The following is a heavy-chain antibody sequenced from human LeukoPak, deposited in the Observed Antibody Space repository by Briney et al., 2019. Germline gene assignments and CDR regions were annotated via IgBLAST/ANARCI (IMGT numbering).Heavy chain of an antibody. D-gene: IGHD2-8*01. CDR1: GYTFTSYY. CDR2: INPSGGST. Sequence: ASVKVSCKASGYTFTSYYMHWVRQAPGQGLEWMGIINPSGGSTSYAQEFQGRVTMTRDMSTSTVYMELSSLRSEDTAVYYCARGEENLMGDYWGQGTLVTVSS. V-gene: IGHV1-46*01. CDR3: ARGEENLMGDY. J-gene: IGHJ4*02.